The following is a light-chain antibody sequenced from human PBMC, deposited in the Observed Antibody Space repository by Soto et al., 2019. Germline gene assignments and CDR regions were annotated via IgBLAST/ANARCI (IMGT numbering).Light chain of an antibody. CDR1: SSDIGVYNY. CDR3: SSYTTSSTLNVV. Sequence: QSVLTQPASVSGSPGQSITISCTGTSSDIGVYNYVSWYQQHPGKAPKIMIYEVSNRPSGVSNRFSGSKSGNTASLTISGLQAEDEADYYCSSYTTSSTLNVVFGGGTKLTVL. V-gene: IGLV2-14*01. CDR2: EVS. J-gene: IGLJ2*01.